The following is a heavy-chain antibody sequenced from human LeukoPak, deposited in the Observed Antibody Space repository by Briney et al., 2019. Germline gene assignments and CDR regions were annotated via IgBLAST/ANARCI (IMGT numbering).Heavy chain of an antibody. V-gene: IGHV3-23*01. CDR1: GFTFITYA. Sequence: GGSLRLSCPASGFTFITYALSWVRQAPGKGLEWVSSVSGSGGSKYYADSVKGRFTISRDNAKNSLYLQMNSLRAEDTAVYYCARSGSGIQAYGMDVWGQGTTVTVSS. J-gene: IGHJ6*02. CDR2: VSGSGGSK. CDR3: ARSGSGIQAYGMDV. D-gene: IGHD3-10*01.